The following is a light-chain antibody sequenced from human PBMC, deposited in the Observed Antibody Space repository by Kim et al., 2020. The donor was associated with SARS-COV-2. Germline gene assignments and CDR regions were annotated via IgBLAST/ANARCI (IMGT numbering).Light chain of an antibody. J-gene: IGLJ1*01. Sequence: SITISCTGTSSDVGGYNYVSWYQQHPGKAPKLMIYAVSNRPSGVSNRFSGSKSGNTASLTISGLQAEDEADYYCSSYTRSTTNYVFGTGTKVTV. V-gene: IGLV2-14*03. CDR1: SSDVGGYNY. CDR2: AVS. CDR3: SSYTRSTTNYV.